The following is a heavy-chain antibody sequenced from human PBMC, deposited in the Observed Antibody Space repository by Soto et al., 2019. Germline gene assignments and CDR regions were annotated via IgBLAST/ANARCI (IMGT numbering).Heavy chain of an antibody. CDR3: ARDLIAAAGPLSDDY. D-gene: IGHD6-13*01. J-gene: IGHJ4*02. V-gene: IGHV3-21*01. CDR2: ISSSSSYI. CDR1: GFTFSSYS. Sequence: PGGSLRLSCAASGFTFSSYSMNWVRQAPGKGLEWVSSISSSSSYIYYADSVKGRFTISRDNAKNSLYLQMNSLRAEDTAVYYCARDLIAAAGPLSDDYWGQGTLVTVSS.